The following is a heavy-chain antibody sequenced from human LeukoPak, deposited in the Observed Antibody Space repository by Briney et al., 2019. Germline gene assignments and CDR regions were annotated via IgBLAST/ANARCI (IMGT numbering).Heavy chain of an antibody. CDR2: IYSGGRT. J-gene: IGHJ4*02. D-gene: IGHD3-3*01. Sequence: PGGSLRLSCAASGFTVSSNYMSWVRQAPGKGLEWVSVIYSGGRTYYADSVKGRFTISRDNSKNTLYLQMNSLRAEDTAVYYCARVFFGGPNKPSAFDYWGQGTLVTVSS. CDR1: GFTVSSNY. V-gene: IGHV3-66*01. CDR3: ARVFFGGPNKPSAFDY.